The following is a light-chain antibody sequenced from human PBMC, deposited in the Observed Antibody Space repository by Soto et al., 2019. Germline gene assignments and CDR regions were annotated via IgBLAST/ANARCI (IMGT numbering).Light chain of an antibody. Sequence: DVVRTQSPLSLPVTLGQPAAISCRSNQRLVHSDGIAYFSWFQQRPGRSPRRLIYKASNRASGVPARFSGSGSGTDFALTISRVEAEDVAVYYCMQGTHWPLTFGQGTRLEIK. V-gene: IGKV2-30*02. CDR2: KAS. J-gene: IGKJ5*01. CDR3: MQGTHWPLT. CDR1: QRLVHSDGIAY.